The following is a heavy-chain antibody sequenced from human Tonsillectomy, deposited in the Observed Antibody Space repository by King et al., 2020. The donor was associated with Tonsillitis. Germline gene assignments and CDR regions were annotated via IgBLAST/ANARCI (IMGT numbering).Heavy chain of an antibody. V-gene: IGHV4-34*01. D-gene: IGHD5-24*01. CDR1: GGSFSGYY. Sequence: VQLQQWGAGLLKPSETLSLTCAVYGGSFSGYYWSWIRQPPGKGLEWFGEINHSGSINYNPSLKSRVTISVDTSKNQFSLKLSSVTAADTAVYYCARGGGYNYNYYYYGMDVWGQGTTVTVSS. J-gene: IGHJ6*02. CDR3: ARGGGYNYNYYYYGMDV. CDR2: INHSGSI.